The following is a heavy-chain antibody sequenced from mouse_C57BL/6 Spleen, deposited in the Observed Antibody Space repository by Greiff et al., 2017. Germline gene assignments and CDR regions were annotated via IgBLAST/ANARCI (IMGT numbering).Heavy chain of an antibody. J-gene: IGHJ4*01. CDR3: ARSGNYNYAMDY. CDR1: GYTFTSYW. CDR2: IDPSDSYT. D-gene: IGHD2-1*01. V-gene: IGHV1-59*01. Sequence: VQLQQPGAELVRPGTSVKLSCKASGYTFTSYWMHWVKQRPGQGLEWIGVIDPSDSYTNYNQKFKGKATLTVDTSSSTAYMQLSSLTSEDSAVYYCARSGNYNYAMDYWGQGTSVTVSS.